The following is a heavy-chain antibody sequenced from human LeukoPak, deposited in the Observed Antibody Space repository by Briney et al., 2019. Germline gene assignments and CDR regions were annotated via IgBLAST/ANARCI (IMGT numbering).Heavy chain of an antibody. J-gene: IGHJ6*03. CDR2: INHSGST. V-gene: IGHV4-34*01. D-gene: IGHD6-19*01. Sequence: SETLSLTCAVYGGSFSGYYWSWIRQPPGKGLDWIGEINHSGSTNYNPSLKSRVTISVDTSKNQFSLKLSSVTAADTAVYYCARGQRLVYYYYMDVWGKGTTVTVSS. CDR3: ARGQRLVYYYYMDV. CDR1: GGSFSGYY.